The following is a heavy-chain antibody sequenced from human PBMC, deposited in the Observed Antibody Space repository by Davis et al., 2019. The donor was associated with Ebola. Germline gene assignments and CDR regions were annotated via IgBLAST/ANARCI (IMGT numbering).Heavy chain of an antibody. D-gene: IGHD2-2*01. CDR2: ICDTRSS. Sequence: MPSETLSLTCTVSGDSISRHCWGWIRQPPGKGLEWIGYICDTRSSYYNPSVKNRVIITVDKSKNQFSLKLSSVTAADTAVYYCARLGGIVVVPAAMPYYYYGMDVWGQGTTVTVSS. CDR3: ARLGGIVVVPAAMPYYYYGMDV. J-gene: IGHJ6*02. CDR1: GDSISRHC. V-gene: IGHV4-59*08.